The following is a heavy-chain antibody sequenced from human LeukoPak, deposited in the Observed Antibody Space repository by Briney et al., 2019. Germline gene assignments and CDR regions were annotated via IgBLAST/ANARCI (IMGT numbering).Heavy chain of an antibody. V-gene: IGHV3-23*01. J-gene: IGHJ6*04. CDR1: GFTFRNYA. Sequence: GGSLRLSCAASGFTFRNYAMNWVRQAPGKGLEWVSVIIGDGTRTYYADSVRGRFTISRDNSRNTLYLVMNSLTAEDTAVYYCATNCQTTSCYYQSMDVWGKGTTVTVSS. CDR2: IIGDGTRT. D-gene: IGHD2-2*01. CDR3: ATNCQTTSCYYQSMDV.